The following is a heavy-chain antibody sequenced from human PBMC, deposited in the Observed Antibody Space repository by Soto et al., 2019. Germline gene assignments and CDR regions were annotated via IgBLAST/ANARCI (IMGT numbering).Heavy chain of an antibody. CDR3: ARELDDAFDI. J-gene: IGHJ3*02. CDR2: ISSTGSTI. V-gene: IGHV3-48*03. D-gene: IGHD3-3*01. Sequence: EVQLVESGGGLVQPGGSLRLSCAASGFTFSSYEMNWVRQAPGKGLEWVSYISSTGSTIYYADSVKGRFTISRDNAKNSLYLQMTSLRAEDTAVHYCARELDDAFDIWGQGTMVTVSS. CDR1: GFTFSSYE.